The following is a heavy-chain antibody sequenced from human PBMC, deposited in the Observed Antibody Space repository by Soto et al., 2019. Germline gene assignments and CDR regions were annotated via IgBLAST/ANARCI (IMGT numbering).Heavy chain of an antibody. D-gene: IGHD3-10*01. J-gene: IGHJ6*02. CDR2: INHSGST. V-gene: IGHV4-34*01. Sequence: PSETLSLTCAVYGGSFSGYYWSWIRQPPGKGLEWIGEINHSGSTNYNPFLKSRVTISVDTSKNQFSLKLSSVTAADTAVYYCARARSDYGSGSYYEGYYYYGMDVWGQGTTVTVSS. CDR1: GGSFSGYY. CDR3: ARARSDYGSGSYYEGYYYYGMDV.